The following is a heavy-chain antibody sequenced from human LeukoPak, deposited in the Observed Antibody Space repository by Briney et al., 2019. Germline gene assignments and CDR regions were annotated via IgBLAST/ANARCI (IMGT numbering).Heavy chain of an antibody. CDR2: INPKSGGT. V-gene: IGHV1-2*06. Sequence: GASVKVSCKSSGYTFTRYGISWVRQAPGQGLEWMGRINPKSGGTKYAQKFQGRVTMTSDTSISTAYMELSSLRSDDTAVYYCARYCSGGTWSPIDYWGQGTLVTVSS. J-gene: IGHJ4*02. CDR3: ARYCSGGTWSPIDY. D-gene: IGHD2-15*01. CDR1: GYTFTRYG.